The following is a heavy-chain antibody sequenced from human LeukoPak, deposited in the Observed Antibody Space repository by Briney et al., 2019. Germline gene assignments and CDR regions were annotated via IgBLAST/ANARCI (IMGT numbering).Heavy chain of an antibody. CDR3: AREVKQQLVSFLCAFDI. D-gene: IGHD6-13*01. V-gene: IGHV4-34*01. CDR2: INHSGST. CDR1: GGSFSGYC. Sequence: PSETLSLTCAVYGGSFSGYCWSWIRQPPGKGLEWIGEINHSGSTNYNPSLKSRVTISVDTSKNQFSLKLSSVTAADTAVYYCAREVKQQLVSFLCAFDIWGQGTMVTVSS. J-gene: IGHJ3*02.